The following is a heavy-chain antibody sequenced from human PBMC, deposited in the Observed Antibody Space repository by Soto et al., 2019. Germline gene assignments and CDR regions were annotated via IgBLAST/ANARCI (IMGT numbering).Heavy chain of an antibody. CDR2: ISYDGSNK. Sequence: GGSLRLSCAASGFTFSSYGMHWVRQAPGKGLEWVAVISYDGSNKFYSVSVKGRFTISRDNSKNTLYLQMNSLRAEDTALYYCARHSSSWDTADYYGMDVWGQGTTVTVSS. CDR1: GFTFSSYG. CDR3: ARHSSSWDTADYYGMDV. J-gene: IGHJ6*02. D-gene: IGHD6-13*01. V-gene: IGHV3-30*03.